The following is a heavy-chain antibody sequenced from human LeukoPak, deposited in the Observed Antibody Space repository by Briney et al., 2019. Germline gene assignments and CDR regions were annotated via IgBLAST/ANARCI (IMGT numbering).Heavy chain of an antibody. Sequence: PGGSLRLSCAGSGFPFSSYTMNWVRQAPGKGLEWVSSITSSGAYIYYSDSVKGRFTISRDNANNSLYLQMNSLGAEDTAVYYCARALAFDSSGYSACPKWGEGTLVTAPS. D-gene: IGHD3-22*01. J-gene: IGHJ4*02. CDR1: GFPFSSYT. CDR2: ITSSGAYI. CDR3: ARALAFDSSGYSACPK. V-gene: IGHV3-21*01.